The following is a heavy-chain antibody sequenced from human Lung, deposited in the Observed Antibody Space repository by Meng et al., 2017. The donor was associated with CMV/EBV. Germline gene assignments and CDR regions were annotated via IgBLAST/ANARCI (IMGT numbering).Heavy chain of an antibody. D-gene: IGHD6-6*01. V-gene: IGHV5-51*01. Sequence: GESLMISCQCSGYSFTSYWFVWVRHMPGKGLEWMGIIYPVDSDTRYSPSFQRQFTIPADKSISTAYLQWSSLKASDNAMYYCARRGPPSSNDAFDIWGQGTMVTVSS. J-gene: IGHJ3*02. CDR2: IYPVDSDT. CDR1: GYSFTSYW. CDR3: ARRGPPSSNDAFDI.